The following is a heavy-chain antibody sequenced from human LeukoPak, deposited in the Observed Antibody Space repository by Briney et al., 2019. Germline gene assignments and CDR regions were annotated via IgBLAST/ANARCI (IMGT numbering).Heavy chain of an antibody. V-gene: IGHV6-1*01. J-gene: IGHJ4*02. CDR1: GDSVSSNGAA. CDR3: ARDIYRLMDY. Sequence: SQTLSLTCAISGDSVSSNGAAWNWIRQSPSRGLEWLGRTYYRSKWYSDYVVSVKSRITINSDTSKNQFSLKLNSVTPEDTAVYYCARDIYRLMDYWGQGTLVTVSS. D-gene: IGHD3-9*01. CDR2: TYYRSKWYS.